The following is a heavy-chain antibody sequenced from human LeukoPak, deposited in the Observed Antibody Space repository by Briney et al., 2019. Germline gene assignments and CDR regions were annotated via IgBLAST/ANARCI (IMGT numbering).Heavy chain of an antibody. V-gene: IGHV3-23*01. Sequence: GGSLRLSCAASGFTFSNYAMTWVRQAPGKGLEWVSSISGSGGGGNYADSVKGRFTISRDDSKNTLDLQMNSLRAEDTAVYYCAKGRGAAAGTGNDYWGQGTLVTVSS. CDR3: AKGRGAAAGTGNDY. J-gene: IGHJ4*02. CDR1: GFTFSNYA. D-gene: IGHD6-13*01. CDR2: ISGSGGGG.